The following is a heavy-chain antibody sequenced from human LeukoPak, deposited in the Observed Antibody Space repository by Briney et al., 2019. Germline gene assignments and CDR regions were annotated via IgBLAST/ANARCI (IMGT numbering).Heavy chain of an antibody. J-gene: IGHJ5*02. D-gene: IGHD2-21*02. CDR2: ISAYNGNT. Sequence: ASVKVSCKASGYTFTSYGISWVRQAPGQGLEWMGWISAYNGNTNYAQKLQGRVTMTTDTSTSTAYMELRSLRSDDTAVYYCARALLYCGGDCWFDPWGQGTLVTVSS. CDR1: GYTFTSYG. V-gene: IGHV1-18*01. CDR3: ARALLYCGGDCWFDP.